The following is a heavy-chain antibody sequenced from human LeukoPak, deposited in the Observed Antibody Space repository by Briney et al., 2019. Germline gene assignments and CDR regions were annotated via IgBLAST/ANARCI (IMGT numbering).Heavy chain of an antibody. CDR3: TRENRPFCPFAY. CDR1: GGPIDITNY. V-gene: IGHV4-4*02. J-gene: IGHJ4*02. D-gene: IGHD2/OR15-2a*01. Sequence: SEILSLTCGVSGGPIDITNYWSWVRQAPGKGLEWIGEISHDGTRNYNPSLRSRVAMSLDRANNQFSLSLTSVTAADTAVYYCTRENRPFCPFAYWGQGVLVTVSS. CDR2: ISHDGTR.